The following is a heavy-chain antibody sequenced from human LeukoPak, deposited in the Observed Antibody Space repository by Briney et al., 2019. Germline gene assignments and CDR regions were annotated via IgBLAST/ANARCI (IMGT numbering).Heavy chain of an antibody. J-gene: IGHJ6*02. Sequence: PGGSLRLSCAASGFILSSYSMNWVRQAPGKGLEWVSSITISSNFIYCADSVKCRFTISRDNAKNSLYLQMNSLRAEDTAVYFCARDGHGDGILTGYSYFGMDVWGQGTTVTVSS. CDR2: ITISSNFI. CDR3: ARDGHGDGILTGYSYFGMDV. D-gene: IGHD3-9*01. V-gene: IGHV3-21*01. CDR1: GFILSSYS.